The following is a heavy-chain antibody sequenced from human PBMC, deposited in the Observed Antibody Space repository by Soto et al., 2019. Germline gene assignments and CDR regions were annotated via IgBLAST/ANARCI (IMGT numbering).Heavy chain of an antibody. Sequence: SESLSLTCTVSGGSISSFYWSWIRQPAGKGLEWIGRIYTSGSTNYNPSLKSRVTMSVDTSKNQFSLKLSSVTAADTAVYYCARDHFGGVAFLYWGQGTLVTVSS. CDR3: ARDHFGGVAFLY. D-gene: IGHD2-15*01. CDR2: IYTSGST. J-gene: IGHJ4*02. V-gene: IGHV4-4*07. CDR1: GGSISSFY.